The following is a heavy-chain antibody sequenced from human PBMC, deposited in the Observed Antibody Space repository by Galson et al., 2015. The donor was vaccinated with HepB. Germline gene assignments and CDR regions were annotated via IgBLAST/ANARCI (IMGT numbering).Heavy chain of an antibody. Sequence: SVKVSCKASGGTFSSYAISWVRQAPGQGLEWMGGIIPIFGIANYAQKFQGRVTITADKSTSTAYMELSSLRSEDTAVYYCARERYCSSTSCYRPHYYYGMDVWGQGTTVTVSS. CDR2: IIPIFGIA. V-gene: IGHV1-69*10. D-gene: IGHD2-2*01. CDR3: ARERYCSSTSCYRPHYYYGMDV. J-gene: IGHJ6*02. CDR1: GGTFSSYA.